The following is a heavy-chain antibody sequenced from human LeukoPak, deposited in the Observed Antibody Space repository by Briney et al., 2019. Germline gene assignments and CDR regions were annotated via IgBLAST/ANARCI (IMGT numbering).Heavy chain of an antibody. CDR2: IIPIFGTA. J-gene: IGHJ6*03. V-gene: IGHV1-69*06. CDR3: ASSRRWFGELLFYYYYYMDV. Sequence: ASVKVSCKASGGTFSSYAISWVRQAPGQGLEWMGGIIPIFGTANYAQKFQGRVTITADKSTSTAYMELSSLRSEDTAVYYCASSRRWFGELLFYYYYYMDVWGKGTTVTVSS. D-gene: IGHD3-10*01. CDR1: GGTFSSYA.